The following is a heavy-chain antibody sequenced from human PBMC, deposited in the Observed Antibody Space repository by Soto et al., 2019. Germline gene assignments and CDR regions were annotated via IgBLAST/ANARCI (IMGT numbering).Heavy chain of an antibody. V-gene: IGHV4-30-2*01. CDR3: ARVGPYCSGGTCKVSWFDP. J-gene: IGHJ5*02. CDR1: GGSISSGGYS. D-gene: IGHD2-15*01. CDR2: IYHSGIT. Sequence: SETLSLTCAVSGGSISSGGYSWSWIRQPPGKGLEWIGYIYHSGITYYNPSLKSRVTISVDRSKNQSSLKLSSVTAADTAVYYCARVGPYCSGGTCKVSWFDPWGQGTLVTVSS.